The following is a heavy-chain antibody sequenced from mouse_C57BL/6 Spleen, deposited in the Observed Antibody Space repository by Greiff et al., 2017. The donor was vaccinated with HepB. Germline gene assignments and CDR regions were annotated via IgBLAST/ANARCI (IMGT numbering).Heavy chain of an antibody. CDR2: ISDGGSYT. V-gene: IGHV5-4*01. J-gene: IGHJ4*01. CDR3: ARDRDYDYDDAPYYYAMDY. CDR1: GFTFSSYA. D-gene: IGHD2-4*01. Sequence: EVQLQESGGGLVKPGGSLKLSCAASGFTFSSYAMSWVRQTPEKRLEWVATISDGGSYTYYPDNVKGRFTISRDNAKNNLYLQMSHLKSEDTAMYYCARDRDYDYDDAPYYYAMDYWGQGTSVTVSS.